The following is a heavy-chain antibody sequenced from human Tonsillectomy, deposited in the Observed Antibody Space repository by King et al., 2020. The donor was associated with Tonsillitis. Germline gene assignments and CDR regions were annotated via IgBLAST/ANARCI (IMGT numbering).Heavy chain of an antibody. V-gene: IGHV3-74*01. CDR2: FNIDGSGK. D-gene: IGHD3-22*01. CDR3: ARPIYDSSGYYYAFDP. Sequence: VQLVESGGGLVQPGGSLRLSCAASGFTFSSYWMHWVRQAPGKGLVWFSRFNIDGSGKSSPDSVRGRFTISRDNAKNTLYLQMKSLRAEDTAVYYCARPIYDSSGYYYAFDPWGQGTLVTVSS. CDR1: GFTFSSYW. J-gene: IGHJ5*02.